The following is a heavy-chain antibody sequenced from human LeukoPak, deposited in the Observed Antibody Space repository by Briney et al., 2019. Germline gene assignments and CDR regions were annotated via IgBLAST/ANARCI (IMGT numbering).Heavy chain of an antibody. V-gene: IGHV4-61*01. CDR1: GGSVSSGSYY. J-gene: IGHJ4*02. CDR2: IYFTGST. D-gene: IGHD6-19*01. Sequence: KPSETLSLTCTVSGGSVSSGSYYWSWIRQPPGKGLEWIGYIYFTGSTNYNPSLKSRVTLSVDTSKNQFSLKLSSVTAADTAFYYCASGGSGWYGRGSALRGGQADYWGQGTLVTVSS. CDR3: ASGGSGWYGRGSALRGGQADY.